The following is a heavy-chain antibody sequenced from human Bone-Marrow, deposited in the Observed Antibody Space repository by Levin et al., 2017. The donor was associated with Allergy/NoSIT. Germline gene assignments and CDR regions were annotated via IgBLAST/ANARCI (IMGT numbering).Heavy chain of an antibody. J-gene: IGHJ4*02. CDR3: AKGPYYGGAFEY. CDR2: ISFDGNNK. V-gene: IGHV3-30*18. Sequence: GGSLRLSCTASGFAFSNNAMHWVRQAPGKGLEWVAAISFDGNNKLYADSVKGRFTISRDNSKNTLFLQLDSLRSEETAVYYCAKGPYYGGAFEYWGQGTLVTVSS. D-gene: IGHD3-10*01. CDR1: GFAFSNNA.